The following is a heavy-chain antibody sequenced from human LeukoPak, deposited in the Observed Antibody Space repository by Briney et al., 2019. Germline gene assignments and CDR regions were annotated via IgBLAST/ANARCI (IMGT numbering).Heavy chain of an antibody. CDR1: GYTLTELS. V-gene: IGHV1-24*01. CDR3: ATTRDYYDSSGYSY. J-gene: IGHJ4*02. D-gene: IGHD3-22*01. Sequence: ASVKVSCKVSGYTLTELSMHWVRQAPGKGLEWMGGFDPEDGETIYAQKFQGSVTMTEDTSTDTAYMELSSLRSEDTAVYYCATTRDYYDSSGYSYWGQGTLVTVSS. CDR2: FDPEDGET.